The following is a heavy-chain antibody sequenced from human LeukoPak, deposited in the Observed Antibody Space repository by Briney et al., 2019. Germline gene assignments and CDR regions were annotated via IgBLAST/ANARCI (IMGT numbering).Heavy chain of an antibody. Sequence: SETLSLTCSVSGDSISSYYRNWVRQPPGKGLEWIGYMYNGGSTNYNPSLKSRVTISVDTSRNQFSLKLTSVTAADTAVYCCAREERYRGGFDIWGQGTMVTVSS. D-gene: IGHD3-16*02. CDR1: GDSISSYY. CDR2: MYNGGST. J-gene: IGHJ3*02. CDR3: AREERYRGGFDI. V-gene: IGHV4-4*08.